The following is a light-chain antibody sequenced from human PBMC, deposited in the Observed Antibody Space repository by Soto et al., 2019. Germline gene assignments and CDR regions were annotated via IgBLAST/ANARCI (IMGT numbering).Light chain of an antibody. CDR2: DAS. CDR1: ESVSRN. J-gene: IGKJ5*01. V-gene: IGKV3-15*01. Sequence: EVVMTQSPATLSVSPGERATLSCRASESVSRNLAWYQQKPGQAPRLLIHDASTRATGIPDRFSGGGSGTEFTLTISSLQSEDFVVYYCQQYNSWPLITFGQGTRLEIK. CDR3: QQYNSWPLIT.